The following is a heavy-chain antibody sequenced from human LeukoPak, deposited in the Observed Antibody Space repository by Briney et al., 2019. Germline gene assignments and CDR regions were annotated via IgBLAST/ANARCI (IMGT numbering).Heavy chain of an antibody. CDR3: ARDHPVRSQYSGSYSRYYYYGMDV. D-gene: IGHD1-26*01. CDR2: ITISGRGI. V-gene: IGHV3-11*04. Sequence: GGSLRLSCAASGFTFSDYFMTWIRQAPGRGLEWISYITISGRGIHYADSVKGRFTISRDNTKNSLYLQMNSLRAEDTAVYYCARDHPVRSQYSGSYSRYYYYGMDVWGQGTTVTVSS. J-gene: IGHJ6*02. CDR1: GFTFSDYF.